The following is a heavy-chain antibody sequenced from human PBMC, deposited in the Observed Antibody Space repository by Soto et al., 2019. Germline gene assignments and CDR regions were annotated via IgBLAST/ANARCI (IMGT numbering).Heavy chain of an antibody. V-gene: IGHV4-31*03. J-gene: IGHJ4*02. CDR1: GGSISSGTSY. CDR2: IYFTGAT. D-gene: IGHD2-21*02. CDR3: ATIPRRGYSYGIDY. Sequence: QVQLQELGPGLVKPSQTLSLTCNVSGGSISSGTSYWAWIRQHPVEGLEWIGHIYFTGATYSNPSLRSRLSMSVDTSKNQFSLKLTSVTAADTATYYCATIPRRGYSYGIDYWGPGTLVTVSS.